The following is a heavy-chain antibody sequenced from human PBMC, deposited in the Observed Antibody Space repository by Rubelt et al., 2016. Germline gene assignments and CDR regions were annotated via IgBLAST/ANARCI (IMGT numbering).Heavy chain of an antibody. CDR2: IFHSGST. Sequence: QVQLQESGPGLVKPSETLSLTCTVSGYSISSGNYWGWIRQPPGKGLEWIGSIFHSGSTYYKPSLKSRITISVDTSKNQFSLKLSSVTAADTAVYFCAGFSPAVDYWGQGTLVTVSS. V-gene: IGHV4-38-2*02. CDR1: GYSISSGNY. CDR3: AGFSPAVDY. J-gene: IGHJ4*02. D-gene: IGHD2-2*01.